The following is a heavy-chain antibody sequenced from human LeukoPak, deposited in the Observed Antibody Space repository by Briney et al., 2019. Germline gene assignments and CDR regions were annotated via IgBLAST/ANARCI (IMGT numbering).Heavy chain of an antibody. CDR3: ARGIYCSSTTCYYYYYYMDV. D-gene: IGHD2-2*01. V-gene: IGHV4-4*07. CDR1: GGSISAYY. CDR2: IYTSGST. J-gene: IGHJ6*03. Sequence: KPSETLSLTCTVSGGSISAYYWSWIRQPAGKGLEWIARIYTSGSTNYNPSLKSRVTMSLDTSKNQFSLKLSSVTAADTAVYCCARGIYCSSTTCYYYYYYMDVWGKGTTVTVSS.